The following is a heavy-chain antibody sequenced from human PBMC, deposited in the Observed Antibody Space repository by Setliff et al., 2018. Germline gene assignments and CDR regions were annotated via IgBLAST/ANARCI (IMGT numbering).Heavy chain of an antibody. D-gene: IGHD3-3*01. CDR3: ARTTHYDLWSGYLY. J-gene: IGHJ4*02. Sequence: PSETLSLTCALSGGSISSGSYHWSWIRQPAGQGLEWVGRLHTSGSTNYNPSLKGRVTISVDTSRNQFSLNLTSVTAADTAVYFCARTTHYDLWSGYLYWGQGTLVTVSS. CDR2: LHTSGST. V-gene: IGHV4-61*02. CDR1: GGSISSGSYH.